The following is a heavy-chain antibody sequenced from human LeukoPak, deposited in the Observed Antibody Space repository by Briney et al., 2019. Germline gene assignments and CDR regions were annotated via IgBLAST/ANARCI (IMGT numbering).Heavy chain of an antibody. J-gene: IGHJ4*02. D-gene: IGHD5-12*01. CDR2: IDSDGSST. Sequence: GGSLTLSCAASGVTFSYYWMHWVRQAPGKGLVWVSRIDSDGSSTSYAGSVKGRFTISRDNAKNTLYLQMNSLRAEDTALYYCVREGGYDPFENWGQGTLVTVSS. CDR3: VREGGYDPFEN. V-gene: IGHV3-74*01. CDR1: GVTFSYYW.